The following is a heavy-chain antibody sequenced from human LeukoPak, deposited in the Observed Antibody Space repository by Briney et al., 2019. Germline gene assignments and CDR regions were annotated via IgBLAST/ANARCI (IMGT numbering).Heavy chain of an antibody. CDR3: ARLKILAARYYYYGMDV. Sequence: ASVKVSCKASGYTFTGYYMHWVRQAPGQGLEWMGWINPNSGGTNYAQKFQGRVTMTRDTSISTTYMELRSLRSDDTAVYYCARLKILAARYYYYGMDVWGQGTTVTVSS. V-gene: IGHV1-2*02. D-gene: IGHD6-13*01. J-gene: IGHJ6*02. CDR2: INPNSGGT. CDR1: GYTFTGYY.